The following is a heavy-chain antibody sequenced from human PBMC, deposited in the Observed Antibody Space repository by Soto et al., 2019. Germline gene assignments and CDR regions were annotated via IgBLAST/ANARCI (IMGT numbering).Heavy chain of an antibody. CDR2: IKSKTDGGTT. CDR3: TTATDLCSSTSCYTFDY. Sequence: GGSLRLSCAASGFTFSNAWMSWVRQAPGKGLEWVGRIKSKTDGGTTDYAAPVKGRFTISRDDSKNTLYLQMNSLKTEDTAVYYCTTATDLCSSTSCYTFDYWGQGTLVTSPQ. CDR1: GFTFSNAW. V-gene: IGHV3-15*01. D-gene: IGHD2-2*01. J-gene: IGHJ4*02.